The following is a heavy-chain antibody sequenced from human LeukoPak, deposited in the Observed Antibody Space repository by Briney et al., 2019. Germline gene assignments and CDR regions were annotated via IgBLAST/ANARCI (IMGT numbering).Heavy chain of an antibody. CDR3: VRDQGYDGRGNYYPYHFDC. Sequence: GGSLRLSCAASGFTFYTYSMNRVRQAPGKGLEWVSSISSSGTYTYYADSLKGRFTISRDNAKNSLYLQMSSLTAEDTALYYCVRDQGYDGRGNYYPYHFDCWGQGTLVTVSS. V-gene: IGHV3-21*01. J-gene: IGHJ4*02. CDR2: ISSSGTYT. D-gene: IGHD3-22*01. CDR1: GFTFYTYS.